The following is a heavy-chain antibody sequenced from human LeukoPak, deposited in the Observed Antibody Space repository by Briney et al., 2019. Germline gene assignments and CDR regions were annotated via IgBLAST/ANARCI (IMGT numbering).Heavy chain of an antibody. CDR2: IKQDGSEK. CDR1: GFTFSSYW. J-gene: IGHJ4*02. V-gene: IGHV3-7*03. Sequence: PGGSLRLSCAASGFTFSSYWMSWVRQAPGKGLEWVANIKQDGSEKYYVDSVKGRFTISRDNAKNSLYLQMNSLRAEDTAVYCCARDGGYCSGGSCYTEPSFDYWGQGTLVTVSS. D-gene: IGHD2-15*01. CDR3: ARDGGYCSGGSCYTEPSFDY.